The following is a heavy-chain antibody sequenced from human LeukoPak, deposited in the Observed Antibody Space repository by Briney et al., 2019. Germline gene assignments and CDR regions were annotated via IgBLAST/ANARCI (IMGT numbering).Heavy chain of an antibody. CDR2: ISAYNGNT. J-gene: IGHJ3*02. CDR1: GYTFTSYG. CDR3: ARGTLTVTNDAFDI. D-gene: IGHD4-11*01. V-gene: IGHV1-18*01. Sequence: ASVKVSCKASGYTFTSYGISWVRQAPGQGLEWVGWISAYNGNTNYAQKLQGRVTMTTDTSTSTAYMELRSLRSDDTAVYYCARGTLTVTNDAFDIWGQGTMVTVSS.